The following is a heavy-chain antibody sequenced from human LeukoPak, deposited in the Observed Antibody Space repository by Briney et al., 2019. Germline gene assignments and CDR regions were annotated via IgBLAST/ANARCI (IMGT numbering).Heavy chain of an antibody. CDR2: IKQDGSEK. CDR3: TKAAPGVHPFDS. Sequence: GGSLRLSYAASGFTFSSNWMSWVRQAPGKGLEWVANIKQDGSEKYYVDSVKGRFTISRDNAKNTLYLQMNSLRAEDTAVYYCTKAAPGVHPFDSWGQGTLVTVSS. J-gene: IGHJ4*02. CDR1: GFTFSSNW. V-gene: IGHV3-7*01. D-gene: IGHD6-13*01.